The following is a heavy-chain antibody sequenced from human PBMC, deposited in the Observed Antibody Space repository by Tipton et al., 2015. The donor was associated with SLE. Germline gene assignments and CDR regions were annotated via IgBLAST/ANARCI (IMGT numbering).Heavy chain of an antibody. Sequence: TLSLTCTVSGGSISSHYWSWIRHPPGKGLEWIGYIDDSGNTDYTPSLKSRVTISVDTSKNQFSLKLKSVTAADTAVYYCARHEYSSSWYPWDYWGQGTLVTVSS. CDR2: IDDSGNT. CDR1: GGSISSHY. V-gene: IGHV4-59*08. J-gene: IGHJ4*02. CDR3: ARHEYSSSWYPWDY. D-gene: IGHD6-13*01.